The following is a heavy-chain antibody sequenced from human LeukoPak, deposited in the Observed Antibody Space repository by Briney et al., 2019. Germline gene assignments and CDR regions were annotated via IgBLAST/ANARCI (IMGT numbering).Heavy chain of an antibody. CDR3: ARDLRQNSSGWTTDY. Sequence: GASVKVSCKASGGTFSSYAISWVRQAPGQGLEWMGWINPNSGGTNYAQKFQGWVTMTRDTSISTAFMELSRLRSDDTAVYYCARDLRQNSSGWTTDYWGQGTLVTVSS. CDR2: INPNSGGT. J-gene: IGHJ4*02. CDR1: GGTFSSYA. V-gene: IGHV1-2*04. D-gene: IGHD6-19*01.